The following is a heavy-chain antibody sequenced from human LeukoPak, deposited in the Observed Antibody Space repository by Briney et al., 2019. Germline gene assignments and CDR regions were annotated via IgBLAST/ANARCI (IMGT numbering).Heavy chain of an antibody. V-gene: IGHV4-31*03. D-gene: IGHD1-26*01. J-gene: IGHJ4*02. Sequence: SETLSLTCTVSGGSISSGGYYWSWIPQHPEKGLEWIGYIYCSGSTYYNPSLKSRVTISVDTSKNQFSLKLSSVTAAVTAVYYCARVVVGAGDFDYWGQGTLVTVSS. CDR2: IYCSGST. CDR1: GGSISSGGYY. CDR3: ARVVVGAGDFDY.